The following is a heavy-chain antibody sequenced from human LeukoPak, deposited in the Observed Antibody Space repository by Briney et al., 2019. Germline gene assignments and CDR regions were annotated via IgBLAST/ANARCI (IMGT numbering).Heavy chain of an antibody. V-gene: IGHV1-69*05. CDR3: AREGDGYNFGY. Sequence: GASVKVSCKASGGAFSSYAISWVRQAPGQGLEWMGGIIPIFGTANYAQKFQGRVTITTDESTSTAYMELSSLRSEDTAVYYCAREGDGYNFGYWGQGTLVTVSS. CDR2: IIPIFGTA. CDR1: GGAFSSYA. J-gene: IGHJ4*02. D-gene: IGHD5-24*01.